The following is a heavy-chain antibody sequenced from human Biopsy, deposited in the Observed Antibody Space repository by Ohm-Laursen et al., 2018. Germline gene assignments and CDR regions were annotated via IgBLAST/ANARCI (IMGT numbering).Heavy chain of an antibody. CDR3: ARGSFWFGGNYYYYGMDV. CDR1: GYTFTSYD. CDR2: MNPNSGNT. V-gene: IGHV1-8*01. Sequence: ASVKVSCKASGYTFTSYDTNWVRQAAGQGLEWMGWMNPNSGNTDYAQKFQGRVTMTRNTSISTAYMELNSLRSEDTAVYYCARGSFWFGGNYYYYGMDVWGQGTTVTVSS. J-gene: IGHJ6*02. D-gene: IGHD3-10*01.